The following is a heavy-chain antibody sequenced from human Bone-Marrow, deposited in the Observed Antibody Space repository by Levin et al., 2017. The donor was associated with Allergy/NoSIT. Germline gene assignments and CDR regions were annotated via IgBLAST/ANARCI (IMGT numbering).Heavy chain of an antibody. Sequence: SSETLSLTCTVSGASISSYYWSWIRQPAGKGLEWIGRVNTSGSTKYNPSHKSRVTMSVDTSKNQFSLRLSSVTAADTAVYYCARVLPGTPKRSFFAKTTSIYYFDYWGQGTLVTVSS. CDR2: VNTSGST. CDR3: ARVLPGTPKRSFFAKTTSIYYFDY. CDR1: GASISSYY. V-gene: IGHV4-4*07. J-gene: IGHJ4*02. D-gene: IGHD1-14*01.